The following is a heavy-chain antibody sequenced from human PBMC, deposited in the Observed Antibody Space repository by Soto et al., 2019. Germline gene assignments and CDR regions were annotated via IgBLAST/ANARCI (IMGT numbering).Heavy chain of an antibody. J-gene: IGHJ6*02. CDR1: GFTFSSYW. CDR3: AKDGSRAVAGTMFYYYYGMDV. V-gene: IGHV3-7*03. D-gene: IGHD6-19*01. CDR2: IKQDGSEK. Sequence: PAGSLRLSCAASGFTFSSYWMSWVRQAPGKGREWVANIKQDGSEKYYLDSVKGRFTISRDNAKNSLYLQMNSLRAEDTAVYYCAKDGSRAVAGTMFYYYYGMDVWGQGTTVTVSS.